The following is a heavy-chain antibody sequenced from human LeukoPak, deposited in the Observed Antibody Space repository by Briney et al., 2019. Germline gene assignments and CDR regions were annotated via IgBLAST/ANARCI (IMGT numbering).Heavy chain of an antibody. D-gene: IGHD1-20*01. Sequence: ASVKVSCKASGYTFTSYGISWVRQAPGQGLEWMGWISAYNGNTNYAQKLQGRVTMTTDTSTSTAYMELRSLRSDDTAVYYCARAVTGTTFLSDFDYWGQGTLVTVSS. CDR1: GYTFTSYG. CDR2: ISAYNGNT. CDR3: ARAVTGTTFLSDFDY. V-gene: IGHV1-18*01. J-gene: IGHJ4*02.